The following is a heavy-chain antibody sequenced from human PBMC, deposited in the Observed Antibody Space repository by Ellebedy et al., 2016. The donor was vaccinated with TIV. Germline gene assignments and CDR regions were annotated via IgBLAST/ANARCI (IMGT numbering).Heavy chain of an antibody. V-gene: IGHV3-48*02. CDR3: ARDPADY. Sequence: GESLKISCAASGFTFSSYDMNWVRQAPGKGLEWVSHISTSGYTKYYAESVKGRFTISRDNAKNSLYLQMNSLRDEETAVYYCARDPADYWGQGTLVTVSS. J-gene: IGHJ4*02. CDR1: GFTFSSYD. CDR2: ISTSGYTK.